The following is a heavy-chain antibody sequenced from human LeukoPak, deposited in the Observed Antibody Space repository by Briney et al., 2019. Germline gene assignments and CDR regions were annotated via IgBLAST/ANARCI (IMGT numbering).Heavy chain of an antibody. V-gene: IGHV1-2*02. CDR3: ARASYYYDSSGYPGYYFDY. D-gene: IGHD3-22*01. CDR1: GYTFTGYY. CDR2: INPNSGGT. Sequence: ASVKVSCKASGYTFTGYYMHWVRQAPGEGLEWMGWINPNSGGTNYAQKFQGRVTMTRDTSISTAYMEMSRLRSDDTAVYYCARASYYYDSSGYPGYYFDYWGQGTLVTVSS. J-gene: IGHJ4*02.